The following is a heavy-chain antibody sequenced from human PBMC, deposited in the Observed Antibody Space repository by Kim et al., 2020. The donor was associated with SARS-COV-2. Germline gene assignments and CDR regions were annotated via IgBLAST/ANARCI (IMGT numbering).Heavy chain of an antibody. J-gene: IGHJ4*02. D-gene: IGHD6-19*01. CDR3: ARAGDKQWLDY. V-gene: IGHV3-74*01. CDR1: GFTFSSYW. Sequence: GGSLRLSCAASGFTFSSYWMHWVRQAPGKGLVWVSRINSDGSSTSYADSVKGRLTISRDNAKNTLYLQMNSLRAEDTAVYYCARAGDKQWLDYWGQGTLVTVSS. CDR2: INSDGSST.